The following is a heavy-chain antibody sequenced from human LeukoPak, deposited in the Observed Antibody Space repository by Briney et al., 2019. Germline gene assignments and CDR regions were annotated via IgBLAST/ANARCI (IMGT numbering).Heavy chain of an antibody. J-gene: IGHJ4*02. Sequence: GGSLRVSCAAPGFTFSSYSMNWVRQALGKGVGWVSSISSSSSYIYYADSVKGRFTTSRDNAKNSLYLQMNSLRAEDTAVYYCARVPSYDSSGYEIDYFDYWGQGTLVTVSS. CDR3: ARVPSYDSSGYEIDYFDY. D-gene: IGHD3-22*01. CDR1: GFTFSSYS. CDR2: ISSSSSYI. V-gene: IGHV3-21*01.